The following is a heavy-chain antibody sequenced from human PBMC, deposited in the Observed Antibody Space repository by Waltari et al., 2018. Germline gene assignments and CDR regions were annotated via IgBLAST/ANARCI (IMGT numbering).Heavy chain of an antibody. V-gene: IGHV4-59*01. CDR1: GGSISSYY. Sequence: QVQLQESGPGLVKPSETLSLTCTVSGGSISSYYWSWIRQPPGKGLEWIGYIYYSGSTNYNPSLKSRVTISVDTSKNQFSLKLSSVTAADTAVYYCARGLGRDWLLYWGQGTLVTVSS. J-gene: IGHJ4*02. CDR2: IYYSGST. D-gene: IGHD3-9*01. CDR3: ARGLGRDWLLY.